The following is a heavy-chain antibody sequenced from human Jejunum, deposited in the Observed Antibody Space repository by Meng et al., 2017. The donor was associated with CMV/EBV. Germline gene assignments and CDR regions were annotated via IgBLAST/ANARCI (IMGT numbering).Heavy chain of an antibody. D-gene: IGHD2-15*01. Sequence: QVHLQESGPGLVKPSETLSLTCRVPGDSISSFYWSWVRQPAGKGLEYIGRINTIGDHKYNPSLKSRLTTSTDTSKNQFYLRLSSVTAADTAVYYCVCSEIGHHSVFDYWGQGILGIVSS. J-gene: IGHJ4*02. CDR1: GDSISSFY. CDR3: VCSEIGHHSVFDY. V-gene: IGHV4-4*07. CDR2: INTIGDH.